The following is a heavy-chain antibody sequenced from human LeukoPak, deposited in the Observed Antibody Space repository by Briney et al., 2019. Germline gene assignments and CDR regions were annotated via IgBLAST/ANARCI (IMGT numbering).Heavy chain of an antibody. Sequence: PGGSLRLSCAASGFTFSSYEMNWVRQAPGKGLEWVSYISSSGSTIYYADSVKGRFTISRDNAKNSLYLQMNSLRAEDTAVYYCARDRVVRGDGGMDVWGQGTTVTVSS. CDR2: ISSSGSTI. D-gene: IGHD3-10*01. CDR3: ARDRVVRGDGGMDV. V-gene: IGHV3-48*03. J-gene: IGHJ6*02. CDR1: GFTFSSYE.